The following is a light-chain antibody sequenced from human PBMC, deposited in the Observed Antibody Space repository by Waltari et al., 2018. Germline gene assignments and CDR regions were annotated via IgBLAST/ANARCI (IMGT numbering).Light chain of an antibody. CDR3: NSRDSSGNHYV. CDR1: SLRSYY. CDR2: GKN. V-gene: IGLV3-19*01. Sequence: SSELTQDPAVSVALGQTVRLTCQGDSLRSYYASWYQQKTGQAPVLVISGKNNRPSGIPDRFSGSSSGNTASLTITGAQAEDEADYYCNSRDSSGNHYVFGTGTKVTVL. J-gene: IGLJ1*01.